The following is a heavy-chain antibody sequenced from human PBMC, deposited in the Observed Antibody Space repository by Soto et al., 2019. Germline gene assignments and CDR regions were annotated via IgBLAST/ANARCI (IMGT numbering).Heavy chain of an antibody. Sequence: GGSLRLSCAASGFTFINYWMSWVRQTPGKGLEWVANIQQDGSDKYYVDSVKGRFTVSRDNAKNSLYLQMNSLRAEDTAVYYCARDVSSRAADYYYGMDVWGQGTTVTVSS. V-gene: IGHV3-7*04. CDR3: ARDVSSRAADYYYGMDV. CDR1: GFTFINYW. D-gene: IGHD6-13*01. CDR2: IQQDGSDK. J-gene: IGHJ6*02.